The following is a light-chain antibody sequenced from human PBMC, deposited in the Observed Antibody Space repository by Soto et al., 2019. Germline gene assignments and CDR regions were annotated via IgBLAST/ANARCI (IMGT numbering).Light chain of an antibody. J-gene: IGKJ2*01. Sequence: DVVMTQTPLSSPVPLGQPASISCRSSQSLEHSDGNTYLNCLHQRPGQPPRLLIYKVSPRFSGVPDRFSGSVAGSDFTLNISRVDAEDVGIYSWMEATHYRPYNFGPRSKLEIK. CDR3: MEATHYRPYN. CDR1: QSLEHSDGNTY. CDR2: KVS. V-gene: IGKV2-24*01.